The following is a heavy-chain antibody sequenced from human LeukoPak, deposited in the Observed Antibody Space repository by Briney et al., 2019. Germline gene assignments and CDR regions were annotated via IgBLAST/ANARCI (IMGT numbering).Heavy chain of an antibody. V-gene: IGHV4-34*01. CDR3: ASTNYYDSSVDI. CDR1: GGSFSGYY. J-gene: IGHJ3*02. CDR2: INHSGST. D-gene: IGHD3-22*01. Sequence: PSETLSLTCAVYGGSFSGYYWSWIRQPPGKGLEWIGEINHSGSTNYNPSLKSRVTISVDTSKNQFSLKLSSVTAADTAVYYCASTNYYDSSVDIWGQGTMVTVSS.